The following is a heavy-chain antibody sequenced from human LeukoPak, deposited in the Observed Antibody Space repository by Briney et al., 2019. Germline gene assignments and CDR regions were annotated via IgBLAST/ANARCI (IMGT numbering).Heavy chain of an antibody. V-gene: IGHV4-59*01. CDR1: GGSISSYY. CDR3: ARGGYCSSTSCYSADNWFDP. CDR2: IYYSGST. D-gene: IGHD2-2*01. J-gene: IGHJ5*02. Sequence: PSETLSLTCTASGGSISSYYWSWIRQPPGKGLEWIGYIYYSGSTNYNPSLKSRVTISVDTSKNQFSLKLSSVTAADTAVYYCARGGYCSSTSCYSADNWFDPWGQGTLVTVSS.